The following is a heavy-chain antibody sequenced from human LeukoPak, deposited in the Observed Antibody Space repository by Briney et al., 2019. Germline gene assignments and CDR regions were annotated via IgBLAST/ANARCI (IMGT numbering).Heavy chain of an antibody. CDR3: ARHVTTASAARGFDI. D-gene: IGHD1-14*01. CDR1: GYRFTSYW. V-gene: IGHV5-51*01. J-gene: IGHJ3*02. Sequence: GESLKTSCKGSGYRFTSYWDAWVRQRSGKGLEWMGIFYPLDSDTGYSPSFQGQGTISADKSINTAYLQWSGLKASDTAVYYCARHVTTASAARGFDIWGQGTMVTVSS. CDR2: FYPLDSDT.